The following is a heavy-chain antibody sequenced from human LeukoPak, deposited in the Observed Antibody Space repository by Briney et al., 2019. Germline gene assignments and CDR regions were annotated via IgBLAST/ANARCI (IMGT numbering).Heavy chain of an antibody. CDR3: ARGPAGYN. J-gene: IGHJ4*02. CDR1: GFTVSSNH. V-gene: IGHV3-53*01. CDR2: IYSGGST. D-gene: IGHD1-1*01. Sequence: GGSLRLSCAASGFTVSSNHMSWVRQAPGEGLEWVSVIYSGGSTDYADSVKGRFTISRDILKNTLYLQMNSLRAEDTAVYYCARGPAGYNWGQGTLATVSS.